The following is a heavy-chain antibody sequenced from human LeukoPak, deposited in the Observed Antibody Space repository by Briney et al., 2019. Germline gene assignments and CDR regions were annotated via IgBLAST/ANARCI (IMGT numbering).Heavy chain of an antibody. J-gene: IGHJ4*02. Sequence: GGSLRLSCAASGFTLCSYWMQWVPQAPEKGLVWVSRINTDGSSTNYADSVKGRFTISRDNAKNTRYLQMNSLRAEDTAVYYCARGGSTSFDYWGQGTLVTVSS. D-gene: IGHD2-2*01. V-gene: IGHV3-74*01. CDR2: INTDGSST. CDR1: GFTLCSYW. CDR3: ARGGSTSFDY.